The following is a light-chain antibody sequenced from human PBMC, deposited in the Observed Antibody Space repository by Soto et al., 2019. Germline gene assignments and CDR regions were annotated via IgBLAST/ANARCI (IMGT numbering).Light chain of an antibody. CDR2: EVS. V-gene: IGLV2-14*01. CDR1: SSDVGGYNY. Sequence: QSALTQPASVSGSPGQSITISCTGTSSDVGGYNYVSWYQQHPGKAPKLMIYEVSNRPSGVSNRFSGSKSGNTASLTISGLQAEDEADYYCSSYTSSSIDDVFGTGT. J-gene: IGLJ1*01. CDR3: SSYTSSSIDDV.